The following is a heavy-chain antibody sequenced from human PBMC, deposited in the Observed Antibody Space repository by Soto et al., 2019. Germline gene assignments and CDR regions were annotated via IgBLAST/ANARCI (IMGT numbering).Heavy chain of an antibody. D-gene: IGHD6-19*01. Sequence: PGGSLRLSCAVSGFTFSSHAMIWVRQAPGKGLECVSSITGSGDSTYYADSVKGRFTISRDKSKSTLYLQMNSLRAEDTAVYYCAKDLQFSGWLSAQTFEYWGQGTQVTVSS. CDR2: ITGSGDST. CDR1: GFTFSSHA. V-gene: IGHV3-23*01. CDR3: AKDLQFSGWLSAQTFEY. J-gene: IGHJ4*02.